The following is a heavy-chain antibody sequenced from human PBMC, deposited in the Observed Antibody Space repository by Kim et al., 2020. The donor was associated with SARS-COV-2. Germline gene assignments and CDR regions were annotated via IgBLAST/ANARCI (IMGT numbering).Heavy chain of an antibody. V-gene: IGHV4-39*01. J-gene: IGHJ3*02. Sequence: TYYNPSLKSRVTISVDTSKNQFSLKLSSVTAADTAVYYCARRRNPNAFDIWGQGTMVTVSS. CDR2: T. CDR3: ARRRNPNAFDI.